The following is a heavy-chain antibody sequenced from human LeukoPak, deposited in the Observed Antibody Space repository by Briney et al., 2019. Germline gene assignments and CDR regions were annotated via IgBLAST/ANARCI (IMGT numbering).Heavy chain of an antibody. D-gene: IGHD2-2*02. CDR2: IKSKTDGGTT. J-gene: IGHJ4*02. V-gene: IGHV3-15*01. CDR1: GFTFSNAW. Sequence: GGSLRLSCAASGFTFSNAWMSWVRQAPGKGLEWVGRIKSKTDGGTTDYAAPVKGRFTISRDDSKNTLYLQMNSLKTEDTAVYYCTTGLVVVPAAIGALGYWGQGTLVTVSS. CDR3: TTGLVVVPAAIGALGY.